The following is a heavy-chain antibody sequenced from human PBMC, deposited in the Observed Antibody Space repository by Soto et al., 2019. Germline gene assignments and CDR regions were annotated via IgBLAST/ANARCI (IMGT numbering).Heavy chain of an antibody. CDR2: ISGSGGST. J-gene: IGHJ4*02. D-gene: IGHD6-13*01. Sequence: EVQLLESGGGLVQPGGSLRLSCAASGFTFSSYAMSWVHQAPGKGLEWVSTISGSGGSTYYADSVKGRFTISRDNSKNTLFLQMNSLRAEDTAVYYCAKDQGTSWYEIDYWGQGTLVTVSS. CDR3: AKDQGTSWYEIDY. V-gene: IGHV3-23*01. CDR1: GFTFSSYA.